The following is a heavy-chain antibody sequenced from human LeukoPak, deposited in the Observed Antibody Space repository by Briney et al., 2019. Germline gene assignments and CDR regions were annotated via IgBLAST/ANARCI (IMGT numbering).Heavy chain of an antibody. CDR2: INPNSGGT. V-gene: IGHV1-2*06. CDR3: ARDGGYCSSTSCYLEAFDI. CDR1: GYTFTGYY. Sequence: ASVKVSCKASGYTFTGYYIHWVRQAPGQGLEWMGRINPNSGGTNYAQKFQGRVTMTRDTSISTAYMELSRLRSDDTAVYYCARDGGYCSSTSCYLEAFDIWGQGTMVTVSS. D-gene: IGHD2-2*01. J-gene: IGHJ3*02.